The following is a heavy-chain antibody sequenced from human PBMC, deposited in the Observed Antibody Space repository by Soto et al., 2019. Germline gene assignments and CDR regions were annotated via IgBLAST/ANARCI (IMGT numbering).Heavy chain of an antibody. J-gene: IGHJ2*01. D-gene: IGHD6-6*01. CDR2: INHSGST. CDR3: ARGRHSSSFWYFDL. V-gene: IGHV4-34*01. Sequence: SETLSLTCAVYGGSFSGYYWSWIRQPPGKGLEWIGEINHSGSTNYNPSLKSRVTISVDTSKNQFSLKLSSVTAADTAVYYCARGRHSSSFWYFDLWGRGTLVTVSS. CDR1: GGSFSGYY.